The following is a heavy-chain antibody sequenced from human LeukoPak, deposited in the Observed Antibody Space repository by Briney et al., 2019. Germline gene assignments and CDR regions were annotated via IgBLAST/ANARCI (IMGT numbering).Heavy chain of an antibody. Sequence: ASVKVSCKASGYTFTSYGISWVRQAPGQGLEWMGWISAYNGNTNYAQKLQGRVTMTTDTSTSTAYMELRSLRSDDTAVYYCARVGGILEWWTVELYYYYMDVWGKGTTVTVSS. CDR2: ISAYNGNT. J-gene: IGHJ6*03. CDR1: GYTFTSYG. D-gene: IGHD3-3*01. V-gene: IGHV1-18*01. CDR3: ARVGGILEWWTVELYYYYMDV.